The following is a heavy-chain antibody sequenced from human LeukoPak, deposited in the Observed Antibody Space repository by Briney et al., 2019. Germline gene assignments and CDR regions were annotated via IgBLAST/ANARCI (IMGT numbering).Heavy chain of an antibody. J-gene: IGHJ4*02. D-gene: IGHD3-22*01. CDR2: ISSSSSYI. CDR3: ARDAVTYYYDSSGYWPLYYFDY. V-gene: IGHV3-21*01. CDR1: GFTFSSYS. Sequence: GGSLRLSCAASGFTFSSYSMNWVRQAPGKGLEWVSSISSSSSYIYYADSVKGRFTTSRDNAKNSLYLQMNSLRAEDTAVYYCARDAVTYYYDSSGYWPLYYFDYWGQGTLVTVSS.